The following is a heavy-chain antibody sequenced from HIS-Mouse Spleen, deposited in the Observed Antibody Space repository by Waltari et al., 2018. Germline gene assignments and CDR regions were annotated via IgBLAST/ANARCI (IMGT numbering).Heavy chain of an antibody. CDR3: ARDMGDCSGGSCYLYYYYYGMDV. J-gene: IGHJ6*02. V-gene: IGHV4-38-2*02. CDR2: IYHSGST. CDR1: GYSISRGYY. Sequence: QVQLQESGPGLVKPSETLSLTCTVSGYSISRGYYWGWIRPPPGKGLEWIGSIYHSGSTYYNPSLKSRVTISVDTSKNQFSLKLSSVTAADTAVYYCARDMGDCSGGSCYLYYYYYGMDVWGQGTTVTVSS. D-gene: IGHD2-15*01.